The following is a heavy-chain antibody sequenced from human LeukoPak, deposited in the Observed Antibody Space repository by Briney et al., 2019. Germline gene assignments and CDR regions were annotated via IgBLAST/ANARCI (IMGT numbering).Heavy chain of an antibody. J-gene: IGHJ4*02. CDR2: IASSGTTT. CDR3: ALLAVASDFDY. D-gene: IGHD6-19*01. V-gene: IGHV3-48*03. Sequence: TGGSLRLSCAVSGFPFSVHEMNWVRQAPGKGLEWVSNIASSGTTTYYAESVKGRFSISRDNAKSSLYLQMNSLRVEDTAVYYCALLAVASDFDYWGQGALVTVSS. CDR1: GFPFSVHE.